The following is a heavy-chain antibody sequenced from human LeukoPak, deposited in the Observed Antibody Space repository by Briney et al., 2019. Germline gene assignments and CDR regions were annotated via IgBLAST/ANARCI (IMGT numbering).Heavy chain of an antibody. J-gene: IGHJ6*03. Sequence: GGSLRLSCAASGFTSSSYSMNWVRQAPGKGLEWVSYISSSSSTIYYADSVKGRFTISRDNAKNSLYLQMNSLRAEDTAVYYCARLYCSSTSCYILSHYYYYYMDVWGKGTTVTVSS. CDR3: ARLYCSSTSCYILSHYYYYYMDV. V-gene: IGHV3-48*01. CDR1: GFTSSSYS. D-gene: IGHD2-2*02. CDR2: ISSSSSTI.